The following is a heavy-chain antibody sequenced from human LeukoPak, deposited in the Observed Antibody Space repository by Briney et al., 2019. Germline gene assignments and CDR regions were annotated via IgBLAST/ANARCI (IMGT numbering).Heavy chain of an antibody. J-gene: IGHJ4*02. CDR3: ARASGPGIAVAGTFY. CDR1: GFTFDDYA. D-gene: IGHD6-19*01. CDR2: ISWNSGSI. Sequence: PGRSLRLSCAASGFTFDDYAMHWVRQAPGKGLEWVSGISWNSGSIGYADSVKGRFTISRDNAKNSLYLQVNSLRAEDMALYYCARASGPGIAVAGTFYWGQGTLVTVSS. V-gene: IGHV3-9*03.